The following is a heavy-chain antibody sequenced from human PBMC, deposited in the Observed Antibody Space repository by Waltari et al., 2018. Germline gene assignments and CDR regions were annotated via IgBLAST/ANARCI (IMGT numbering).Heavy chain of an antibody. J-gene: IGHJ4*02. CDR1: GFTISNNY. Sequence: EVQLVESGGGLIQPGMSLRLSCAASGFTISNNYIRWVRQAPGKGLEWVSVFYGGGSSYHADSVKGRFTVSRDASKNTVYLQMNSLTAEETAVYYCALSSGVVKGYLDYWGQGTLVTVSS. CDR2: FYGGGSS. CDR3: ALSSGVVKGYLDY. D-gene: IGHD3-3*01. V-gene: IGHV3-53*02.